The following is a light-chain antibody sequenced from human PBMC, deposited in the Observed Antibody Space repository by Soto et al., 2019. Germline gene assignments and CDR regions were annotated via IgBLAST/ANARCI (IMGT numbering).Light chain of an antibody. CDR2: DVS. CDR1: SSDVGDSKY. J-gene: IGLJ3*02. V-gene: IGLV2-11*01. CDR3: CSYAGSYFWV. Sequence: QSVLTQPRSVSGSPGQSVTISCTGTSSDVGDSKYLSWYQQHPGKAPKLIIYDVSERHSGVPDRFSGSKSANTASLTISGLQAEDEADYYCCSYAGSYFWVFGGGTQLTVL.